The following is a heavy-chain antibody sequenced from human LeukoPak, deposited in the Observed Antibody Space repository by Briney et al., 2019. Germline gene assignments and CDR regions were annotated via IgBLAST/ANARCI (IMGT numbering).Heavy chain of an antibody. V-gene: IGHV3-74*01. CDR3: ARGPNSNWSGLDF. CDR2: ISPTGSTT. J-gene: IGHJ4*02. CDR1: GFSFSGHW. Sequence: PGGSLRLPCIASGFSFSGHWMHWARQLPGKGLVWVSRISPTGSTTSYADSVKGRFTVSRDNAKNTLYLQVNNLRAEDTAVYYCARGPNSNWSGLDFWGQGTLLTVSS. D-gene: IGHD6-6*01.